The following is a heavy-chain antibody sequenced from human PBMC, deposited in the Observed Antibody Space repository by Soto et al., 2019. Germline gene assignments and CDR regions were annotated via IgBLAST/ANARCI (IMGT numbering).Heavy chain of an antibody. CDR3: ATVGYSSSSQSDY. CDR1: GYTLTELS. J-gene: IGHJ4*02. D-gene: IGHD6-6*01. CDR2: FDPGDGET. Sequence: GASVKVSCKVSGYTLTELSMHWVRQAPGKGLEWMGGFDPGDGETIYAQKFQGRVTMTEDTSTDTAYMELSSLRSEDTAVYYCATVGYSSSSQSDYWGQGTLVTVSS. V-gene: IGHV1-24*01.